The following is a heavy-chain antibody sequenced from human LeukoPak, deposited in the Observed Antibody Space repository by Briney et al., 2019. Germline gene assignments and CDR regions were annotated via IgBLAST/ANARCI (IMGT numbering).Heavy chain of an antibody. CDR3: ASGAHYYSCSMDV. V-gene: IGHV1-2*02. CDR2: INPDSGGT. Sequence: GASVKVSCKASGYSFTYYYMHWVRQAPGQGLESMGWINPDSGGTNYPQKFQGRLTMTRDTSIRTAYMELSNLRSDDTAVYYCASGAHYYSCSMDVWGKGTPVTVSS. J-gene: IGHJ6*03. CDR1: GYSFTYYY. D-gene: IGHD3-10*01.